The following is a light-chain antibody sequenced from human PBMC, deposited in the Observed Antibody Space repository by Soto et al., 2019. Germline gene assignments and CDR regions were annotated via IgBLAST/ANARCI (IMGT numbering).Light chain of an antibody. J-gene: IGKJ1*01. CDR3: QQYNSYWT. CDR1: QSVSSW. CDR2: DAS. Sequence: DIQMTQSPSTLSASVGDRVTITCRASQSVSSWLAWYQQKPGKAPKLLIYDASSLESGLPSRFSGSGSGTESTLTISSLQADDFASYYCQQYNSYWTFGQGTKVEIK. V-gene: IGKV1-5*01.